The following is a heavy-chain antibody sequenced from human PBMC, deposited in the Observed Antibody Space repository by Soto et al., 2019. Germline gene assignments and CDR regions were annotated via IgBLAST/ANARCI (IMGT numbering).Heavy chain of an antibody. CDR3: AKAPRLLFDY. CDR1: GFTFSSYS. J-gene: IGHJ4*02. CDR2: ISSSSSTI. D-gene: IGHD2-15*01. Sequence: PGGSLRLSCAASGFTFSSYSMNWVRQAPGKGLEWVSYISSSSSTIYYADSVKGRFTISRDNSKNTLYLQMNSLRAEDTAVYYCAKAPRLLFDYWGQGTLVTVSS. V-gene: IGHV3-48*01.